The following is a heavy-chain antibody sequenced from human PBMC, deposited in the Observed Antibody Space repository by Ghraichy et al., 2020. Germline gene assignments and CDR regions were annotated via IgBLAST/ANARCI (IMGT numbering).Heavy chain of an antibody. CDR3: ARTFRTYYYGSGSYIHDAFDI. CDR1: GGSFSGYY. CDR2: INHSGST. Sequence: SETLSLTCAVYGGSFSGYYWSWIRQPPGKGLEWIGEINHSGSTNYNPSLKSRVTISVDTSKNQFSLKLSSVTAADTAVYYCARTFRTYYYGSGSYIHDAFDIWGQGTMVTVSS. J-gene: IGHJ3*02. V-gene: IGHV4-34*01. D-gene: IGHD3-10*01.